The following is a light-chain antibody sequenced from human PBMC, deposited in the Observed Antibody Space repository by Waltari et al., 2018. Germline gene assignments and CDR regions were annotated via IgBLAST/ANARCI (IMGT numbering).Light chain of an antibody. CDR2: EVT. V-gene: IGLV2-18*02. J-gene: IGLJ1*01. CDR1: SSDVGFYNR. CDR3: SSYTSSNTYL. Sequence: QSALTQPPSVSGSPGQSVTISCTGTSSDVGFYNRVSWYQQSPGTAPKLMIYEVTNRPSGVPDRFPRSKAGDTASLTISGLQAEDEADYYCSSYTSSNTYLFGTGTKVTVL.